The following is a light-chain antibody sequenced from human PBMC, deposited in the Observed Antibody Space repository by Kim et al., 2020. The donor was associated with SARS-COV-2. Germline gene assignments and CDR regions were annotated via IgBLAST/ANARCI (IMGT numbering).Light chain of an antibody. CDR1: QSVLYSSNNKNY. J-gene: IGKJ4*01. V-gene: IGKV4-1*01. CDR2: WAS. Sequence: DIVMTQSPDSLAVSLGERATINCKSSQSVLYSSNNKNYLAWYQQKPGQPPKLLIYWASTRESVVPDRFSGSGSGTDFTLTISSLQAEDVAVYYCQQYYSTPPTFGGGTKVDIK. CDR3: QQYYSTPPT.